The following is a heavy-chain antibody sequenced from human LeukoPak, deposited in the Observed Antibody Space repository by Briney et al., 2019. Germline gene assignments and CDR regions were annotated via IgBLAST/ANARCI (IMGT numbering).Heavy chain of an antibody. V-gene: IGHV4-28*01. CDR2: IYYSGST. J-gene: IGHJ4*01. CDR1: GYSISSSKW. CDR3: ARTRDSDMYYFDS. D-gene: IGHD5-24*01. Sequence: PSDTLSLTCVVSGYSISSSKWWGWIRQPPGKGLEWIGYIYYSGSTYYNPSLKTRVTMSVDTFKNQFSLKLTSVTAVDTAIYYCARTRDSDMYYFDSWGQGTLVTVS.